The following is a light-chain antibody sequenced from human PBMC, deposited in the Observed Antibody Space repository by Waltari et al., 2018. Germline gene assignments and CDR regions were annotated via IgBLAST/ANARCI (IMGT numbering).Light chain of an antibody. CDR2: SAS. J-gene: IGKJ3*01. Sequence: EVVMTQSPATLSVSPGESVTLSCRASQSVGNDLAWYQQRPGQAPRLLIYSASTRAIGIPARFSGSGSGTEFTLTISGMESDDFAVYYCQHYHDWPPGAFGPGTKVD. V-gene: IGKV3-15*01. CDR3: QHYHDWPPGA. CDR1: QSVGND.